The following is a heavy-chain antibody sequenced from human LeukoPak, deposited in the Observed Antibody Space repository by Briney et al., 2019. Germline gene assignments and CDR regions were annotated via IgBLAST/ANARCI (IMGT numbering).Heavy chain of an antibody. J-gene: IGHJ4*02. CDR2: IRYDGSNK. V-gene: IGHV3-30*02. D-gene: IGHD6-6*01. CDR1: GFTFSSYW. CDR3: AKDPYSSSYNYFDY. Sequence: PGGSLRLSCAASGFTFSSYWMHWVRQAPGKGLEWVAFIRYDGSNKYYADSVKGRFTISRDNSKNTLYLQMNSLRAEDTAVYYCAKDPYSSSYNYFDYWGQGTLVTVSS.